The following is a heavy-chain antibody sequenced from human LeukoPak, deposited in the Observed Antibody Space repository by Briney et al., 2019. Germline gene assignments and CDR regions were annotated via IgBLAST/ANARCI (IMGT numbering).Heavy chain of an antibody. CDR1: GFTFSSYS. V-gene: IGHV3-9*01. CDR3: AKGCSSTTLDAFDI. CDR2: ISWNSGSI. J-gene: IGHJ3*02. Sequence: GGSLRLSCAASGFTFSSYSMNWVRQAPGKGLEWVSGISWNSGSIGYADSVKGRFTISRDNAKNSLYLQMNSLRAEDTASYYCAKGCSSTTLDAFDIWGQGTMVTVSS. D-gene: IGHD2-2*01.